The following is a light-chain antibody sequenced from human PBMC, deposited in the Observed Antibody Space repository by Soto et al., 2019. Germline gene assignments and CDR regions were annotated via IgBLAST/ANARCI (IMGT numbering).Light chain of an antibody. CDR3: CSYAGSYYV. V-gene: IGLV2-11*01. Sequence: QSALTHPRSVSGSPGQSVTISCTGTSSDVGGYNDVSWYQQHPGKAPKLMIYDVSKRPSGVPDRFSGSKSGNTASLTISGLQAEDEADYYCCSYAGSYYVFGTGTKLTVL. CDR2: DVS. J-gene: IGLJ1*01. CDR1: SSDVGGYND.